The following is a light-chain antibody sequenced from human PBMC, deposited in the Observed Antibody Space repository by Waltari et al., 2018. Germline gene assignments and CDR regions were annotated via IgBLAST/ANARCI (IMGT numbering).Light chain of an antibody. CDR2: EVS. Sequence: QSALTQPPSVSGSPGQSVTISCTGTSSDVGSYNRVSWYQQPPGTVPKLMIYEVSNRPSGVPDRFPGSKSGNTASLTISGRQAEDEADYYCSSYTSSSTVVFGGGTKLTVL. V-gene: IGLV2-18*02. CDR1: SSDVGSYNR. J-gene: IGLJ2*01. CDR3: SSYTSSSTVV.